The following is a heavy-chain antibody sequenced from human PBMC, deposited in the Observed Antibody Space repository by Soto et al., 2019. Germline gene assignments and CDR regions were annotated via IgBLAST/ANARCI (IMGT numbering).Heavy chain of an antibody. D-gene: IGHD5-12*01. CDR1: GDSFNDYY. V-gene: IGHV1-2*04. Sequence: QVQLVQSGAEVRKPGASVTVSCRSSGDSFNDYYIHWVRQAPGQGFEWMGWINPNGGVTNYAQKFQGWVSMTRDTSIRTVYMQLSRLRSDDTAVYSCARESGGATATLDYYYFYMDVWGTGTTVTVSS. J-gene: IGHJ6*03. CDR2: INPNGGVT. CDR3: ARESGGATATLDYYYFYMDV.